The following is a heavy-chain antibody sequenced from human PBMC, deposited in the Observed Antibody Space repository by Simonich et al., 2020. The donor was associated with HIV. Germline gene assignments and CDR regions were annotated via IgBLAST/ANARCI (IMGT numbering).Heavy chain of an antibody. CDR3: ARGVDSGSYFWFDP. CDR2: INPNSGGT. Sequence: QVQLVQSGAEVKKPGASVKVSCKASGYTFSGYYMHWVRQAPGQGLEWRGGINPNSGGTNYAQKYQGRVTLTRDTSISTAYMELSRLESDDTAMYYCARGVDSGSYFWFDPWGQGTLVTVSS. CDR1: GYTFSGYY. J-gene: IGHJ5*02. V-gene: IGHV1-2*02. D-gene: IGHD1-26*01.